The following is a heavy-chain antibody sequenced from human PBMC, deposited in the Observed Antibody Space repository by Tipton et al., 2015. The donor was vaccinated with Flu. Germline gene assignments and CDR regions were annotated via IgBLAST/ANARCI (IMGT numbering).Heavy chain of an antibody. D-gene: IGHD6-13*01. CDR3: ARGGRAPLRSRRSNAFDI. J-gene: IGHJ3*02. V-gene: IGHV4-39*07. CDR1: GGSISSSRYY. Sequence: GLVKPSETLSLTCTVSGGSISSSRYYWGWIRQPPGKGLEWIGSIYHSGTAYYNPSLKSRVTISVDTSKNQISLKLSSVTAADTAVYYCARGGRAPLRSRRSNAFDIWGQGTMVTVSS. CDR2: IYHSGTA.